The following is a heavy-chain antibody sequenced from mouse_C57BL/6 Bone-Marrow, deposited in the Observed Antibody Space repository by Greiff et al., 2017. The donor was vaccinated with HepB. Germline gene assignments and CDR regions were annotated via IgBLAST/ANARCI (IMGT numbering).Heavy chain of an antibody. Sequence: EASGIDFSRYWMSWVRRAPWKGLEWIGEINPDSSTINYAPSLKDKFIISRDNAKNTLYLQMSKVRSEDTALYYCAREYYGSSVPFAYWGQGTLVTVSA. J-gene: IGHJ3*01. D-gene: IGHD1-1*01. CDR1: GIDFSRYW. CDR2: INPDSSTI. CDR3: AREYYGSSVPFAY. V-gene: IGHV4-1*01.